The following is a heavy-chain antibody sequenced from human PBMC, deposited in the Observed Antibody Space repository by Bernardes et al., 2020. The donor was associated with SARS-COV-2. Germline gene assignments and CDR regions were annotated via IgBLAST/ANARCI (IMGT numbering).Heavy chain of an antibody. CDR2: LNEDGSIT. Sequence: GALRLSCVVSGFTFRTYWMHWVRQAPGQGLEWVSRLNEDGSITTYADSVKGRFTISRDNAKNTLYLQMHSLRVEDTATYYCVRDLAGGSGSWGQGTLVTVSS. CDR3: VRDLAGGSGS. CDR1: GFTFRTYW. J-gene: IGHJ4*02. D-gene: IGHD2-15*01. V-gene: IGHV3-74*01.